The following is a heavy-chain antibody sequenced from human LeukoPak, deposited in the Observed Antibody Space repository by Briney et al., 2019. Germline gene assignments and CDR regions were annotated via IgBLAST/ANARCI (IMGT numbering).Heavy chain of an antibody. D-gene: IGHD3-3*01. V-gene: IGHV3-21*01. Sequence: GGSLRLSCAASGFTFSSYSMNWVRQAPGKGLEWVSSISSSSSYIYYADSVKGRFTISRDNAKNSLYLQMNSLRAEDTAVYYCARDSLRFLEWPNDYWGQGTLVTVSS. CDR1: GFTFSSYS. CDR3: ARDSLRFLEWPNDY. CDR2: ISSSSSYI. J-gene: IGHJ4*02.